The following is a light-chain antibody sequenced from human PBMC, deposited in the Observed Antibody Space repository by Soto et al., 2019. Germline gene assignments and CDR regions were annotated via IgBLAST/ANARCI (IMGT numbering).Light chain of an antibody. CDR1: QSVNSRY. J-gene: IGKJ2*01. CDR2: GAS. CDR3: QQFGDSPPAFT. Sequence: SMLTQSPGTLSLSPGERATLSCRASQSVNSRYLTWYQQKPGQAPRLLIYGASIRATGVPDRFSGSGSGTDFTLTISRLEPEDFAVYYCQQFGDSPPAFTFGQGTKLEI. V-gene: IGKV3-20*01.